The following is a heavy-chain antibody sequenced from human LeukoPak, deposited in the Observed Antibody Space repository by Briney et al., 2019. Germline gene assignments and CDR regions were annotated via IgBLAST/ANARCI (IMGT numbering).Heavy chain of an antibody. CDR3: ARGDDYGDYFDY. J-gene: IGHJ4*02. D-gene: IGHD4-17*01. CDR2: IYYSGST. V-gene: IGHV4-59*08. Sequence: SETLSLTCTVSGGSISSYYWSWIRQPPGKGLEWIGYIYYSGSTNYNPSLKSRVTISVDTSKNQFSLKLSSVTAADTAVYYCARGDDYGDYFDYWGQGTLVTVSS. CDR1: GGSISSYY.